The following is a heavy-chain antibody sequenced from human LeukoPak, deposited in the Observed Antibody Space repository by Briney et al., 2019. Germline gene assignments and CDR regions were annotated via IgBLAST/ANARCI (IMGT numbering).Heavy chain of an antibody. CDR2: IYYSGST. D-gene: IGHD5-18*01. CDR3: ASASVDTAMVPHTYYYYMDV. V-gene: IGHV4-61*01. J-gene: IGHJ6*03. CDR1: GGSISSSSYN. Sequence: PSETLSLTCTVSGGSISSSSYNWSWIRQPPGKGLEWIGYIYYSGSTNYNPSLKSRVTISVDTSKNQFSLKLSSVTAADTAVYYCASASVDTAMVPHTYYYYMDVWGKGTTVTISS.